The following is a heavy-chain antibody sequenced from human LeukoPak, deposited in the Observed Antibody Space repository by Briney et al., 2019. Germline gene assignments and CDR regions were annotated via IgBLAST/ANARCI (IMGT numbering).Heavy chain of an antibody. J-gene: IGHJ4*02. CDR2: INPSGGST. Sequence: ASVKVSCKASGYTFTSYYMHWVRQAPGQGLEWMGIINPSGGSTSYAQKFQGRVTMTTDTSTSTAYMELRSLRSDDTAVYYCARDLGYGDSFFDYWGQGTLVTVSS. CDR1: GYTFTSYY. V-gene: IGHV1-46*01. D-gene: IGHD4-17*01. CDR3: ARDLGYGDSFFDY.